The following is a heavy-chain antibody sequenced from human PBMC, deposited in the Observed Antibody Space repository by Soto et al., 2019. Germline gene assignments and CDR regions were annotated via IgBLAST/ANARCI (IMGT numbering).Heavy chain of an antibody. CDR1: GFTFSSYA. D-gene: IGHD1-26*01. V-gene: IGHV3-23*01. CDR2: ISGSGGST. CDR3: AKVGRGTYYYYGMDV. Sequence: GGSLRLSCAASGFTFSSYAMSWVCQAPGKGLEWVSAISGSGGSTYYADSVKGRFTISRDNSKNTLYLQMNSLRAEDTAVYYCAKVGRGTYYYYGMDVWGQGTTVTVSS. J-gene: IGHJ6*02.